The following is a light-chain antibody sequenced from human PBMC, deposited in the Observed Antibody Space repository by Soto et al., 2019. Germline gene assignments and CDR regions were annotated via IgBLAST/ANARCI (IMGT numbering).Light chain of an antibody. CDR2: DAS. CDR3: QQRSNWSLT. J-gene: IGKJ4*01. V-gene: IGKV3-11*01. Sequence: EIVLTQSPATLSLSPGERDTLSCRASQSVSSYLAWYQQKPGQAPRLLIYDASNRATGIPARFSGSGSGTDFTLTISSLEPEDFAVYYCQQRSNWSLTFGGGTQVDIK. CDR1: QSVSSY.